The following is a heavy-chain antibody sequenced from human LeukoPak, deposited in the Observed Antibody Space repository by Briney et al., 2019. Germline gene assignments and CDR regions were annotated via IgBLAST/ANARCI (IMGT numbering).Heavy chain of an antibody. CDR3: AATDWFDP. Sequence: ASVKVSCRASGYTFTSYYMHWVRQAPGQGLEWMGWINPNSGGTNYAQKFQGRATMTRDTSISTAYMELSRLRSDDTAVYYCAATDWFDPWGQGTLVTVSS. V-gene: IGHV1-2*02. D-gene: IGHD4-17*01. CDR2: INPNSGGT. CDR1: GYTFTSYY. J-gene: IGHJ5*02.